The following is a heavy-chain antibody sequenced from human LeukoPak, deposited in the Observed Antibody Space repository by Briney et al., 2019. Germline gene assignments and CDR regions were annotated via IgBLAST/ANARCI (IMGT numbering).Heavy chain of an antibody. V-gene: IGHV4-39*01. CDR1: GGSISSRSYY. D-gene: IGHD3-22*01. CDR3: ARVSMVMKFVLYYYYMDV. J-gene: IGHJ6*03. Sequence: SETLSLTCTVSGGSISSRSYYWGWIRQPPGKGLEWIGSIFYTGSTYYNPSLKSRVTISVDTSKNQFSLKLSSVTAADTAVYYCARVSMVMKFVLYYYYMDVWGKGTTVTVSS. CDR2: IFYTGST.